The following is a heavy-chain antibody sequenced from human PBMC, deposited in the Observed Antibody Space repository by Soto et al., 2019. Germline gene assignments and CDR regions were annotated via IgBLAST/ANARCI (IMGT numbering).Heavy chain of an antibody. CDR3: ARGDGCYYLDY. J-gene: IGHJ4*02. V-gene: IGHV1-3*01. Sequence: QVQPVQSGAEVKKPGASVKVSCKASGYTFTSYAMHWVRQAPGQRLEWMGWINAGNGNTKYSQKFQGRVTITSDTSASTAYMELSSLSSGGTALYCCARGDGCYYLDYWGQGTLVTVSS. CDR1: GYTFTSYA. CDR2: INAGNGNT. D-gene: IGHD3-10*01.